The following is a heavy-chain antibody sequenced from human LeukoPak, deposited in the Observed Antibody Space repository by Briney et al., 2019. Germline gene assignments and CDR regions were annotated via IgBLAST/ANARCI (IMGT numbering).Heavy chain of an antibody. CDR2: IRYDGSNK. J-gene: IGHJ6*03. Sequence: PGGSLRLSCAASGFTFSNAWMSWVRQAPGKGLEWVAFIRYDGSNKYYADSVKGRFTISRDNSKNTLYLQMNSLRAEDTAVYYCARDPIQLWSTITYYMDVWGKGTTVTVSS. V-gene: IGHV3-30*02. CDR3: ARDPIQLWSTITYYMDV. CDR1: GFTFSNAW. D-gene: IGHD5-18*01.